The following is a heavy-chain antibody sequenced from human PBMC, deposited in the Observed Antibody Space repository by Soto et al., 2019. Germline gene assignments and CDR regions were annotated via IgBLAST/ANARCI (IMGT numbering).Heavy chain of an antibody. CDR2: ISYDGSNK. CDR1: GFTFSSYA. Sequence: QVQLVESGGGVVQPGRSLRLSCAASGFTFSSYAMHWVRQAPGKGLEWVAVISYDGSNKYYADSVKGRFTISRDNSKNTLYLQMNSLRAEDTAVYYCAREASTVTTLDYYGMDVWGQGTTVTVSS. CDR3: AREASTVTTLDYYGMDV. J-gene: IGHJ6*02. D-gene: IGHD4-17*01. V-gene: IGHV3-30-3*01.